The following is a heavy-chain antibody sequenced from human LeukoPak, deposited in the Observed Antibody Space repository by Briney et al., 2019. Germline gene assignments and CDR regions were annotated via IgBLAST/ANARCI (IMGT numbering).Heavy chain of an antibody. J-gene: IGHJ6*02. CDR1: GFTFSSYG. D-gene: IGHD1-26*01. CDR3: ARAGIVGATAAYGMDV. V-gene: IGHV3-33*01. Sequence: GGSLRLSCAASGFTFSSYGMHWVRQAPGKGLEWVAVIWYDGSNKYYADSVKGRFTISRDNAKNSLYLQMNSLRAEDTAVYYCARAGIVGATAAYGMDVWGQGTTVTVSS. CDR2: IWYDGSNK.